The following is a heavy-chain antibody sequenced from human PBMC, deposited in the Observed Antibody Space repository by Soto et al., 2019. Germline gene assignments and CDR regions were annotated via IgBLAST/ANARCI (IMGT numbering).Heavy chain of an antibody. CDR1: GGSFTSNNW. D-gene: IGHD1-7*01. V-gene: IGHV4-4*02. Sequence: QVQLQESGPGLVKPSGTLSLTCAVSGGSFTSNNWWTWVRQPPGQGLEWIGEIYRTWSTNYNQSLKSRVTISLSKSENQFSRKVTSLTAADTAVYYCASRDPGTSVDYWGQGTLGTVSS. J-gene: IGHJ4*02. CDR2: IYRTWST. CDR3: ASRDPGTSVDY.